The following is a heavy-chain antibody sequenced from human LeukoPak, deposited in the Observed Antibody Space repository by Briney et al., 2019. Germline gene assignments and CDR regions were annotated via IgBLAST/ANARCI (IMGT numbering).Heavy chain of an antibody. Sequence: GGSLRLSCAASGFTFSSYSMNWVRQAPGKGLEWVANIKQDGSEKYYVDSVKGRFTISRDNAKNSLYLQMNSLRAEDTAVYYCASLGANWTVFDAFDIWGQGTMVTVSS. CDR3: ASLGANWTVFDAFDI. V-gene: IGHV3-7*01. J-gene: IGHJ3*02. D-gene: IGHD4/OR15-4a*01. CDR2: IKQDGSEK. CDR1: GFTFSSYS.